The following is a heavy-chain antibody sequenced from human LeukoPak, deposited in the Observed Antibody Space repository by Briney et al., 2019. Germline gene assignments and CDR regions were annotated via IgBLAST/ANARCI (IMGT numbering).Heavy chain of an antibody. CDR3: ARGARWAYYIDY. CDR2: ISGSGDNT. V-gene: IGHV3-23*01. CDR1: GFTFTTYA. Sequence: PGGSLRLSCAASGFTFTTYAMSWVRQAPGKGLEWVCAISGSGDNTYYADSVKGRFTISGDNSKNTLYLQMNNLRAEDSAIYYCARGARWAYYIDYWGQGSLVTVSS. J-gene: IGHJ4*02. D-gene: IGHD4-23*01.